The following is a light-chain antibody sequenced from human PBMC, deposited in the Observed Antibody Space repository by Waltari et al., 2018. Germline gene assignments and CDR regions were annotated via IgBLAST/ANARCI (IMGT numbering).Light chain of an antibody. CDR1: QSVFYRSDNKNY. Sequence: DIVITHSPDSLAVFLGERSTIDFKSSQSVFYRSDNKNYLAWYQLKPGQPPQLLFYQASSRESGVHDRLRASGSGTDCTLTINDRQAEDVAFCCCQQYDRCRTLGQGNKVESK. CDR2: QAS. CDR3: QQYDRCRT. V-gene: IGKV4-1*01. J-gene: IGKJ1*01.